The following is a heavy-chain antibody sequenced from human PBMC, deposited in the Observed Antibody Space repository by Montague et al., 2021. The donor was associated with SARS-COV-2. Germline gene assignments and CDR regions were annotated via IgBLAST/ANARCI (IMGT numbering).Heavy chain of an antibody. CDR1: GFTFSNYW. CDR2: ITRDGTNT. J-gene: IGHJ4*02. Sequence: SLRLSCAASGFTFSNYWIHWVRQAPGKGLVWVSRITRDGTNTAYADSVKGRFILSRDDAKNTAYLQMDSLSVEDTAVYYCARDGGVGTPFDHWGQGTLVIVSS. D-gene: IGHD3-16*01. V-gene: IGHV3-74*01. CDR3: ARDGGVGTPFDH.